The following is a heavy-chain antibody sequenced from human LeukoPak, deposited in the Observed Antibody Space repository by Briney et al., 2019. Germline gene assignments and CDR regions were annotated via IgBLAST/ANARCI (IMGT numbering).Heavy chain of an antibody. Sequence: QSGGSLRLYCAASGFTFSNYDILWVRQAPGKGLQWVADISYDGSNKYYADSVKGRFTISRDNSKNTLYLQMNSLRAEDTAVYYCAKDVELGGGYYYYGMDVWGQGTTVTVS. CDR2: ISYDGSNK. J-gene: IGHJ6*02. CDR3: AKDVELGGGYYYYGMDV. D-gene: IGHD3-16*01. CDR1: GFTFSNYD. V-gene: IGHV3-30*18.